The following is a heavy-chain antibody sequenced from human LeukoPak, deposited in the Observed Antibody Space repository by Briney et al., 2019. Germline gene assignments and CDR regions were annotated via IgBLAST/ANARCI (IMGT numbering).Heavy chain of an antibody. CDR3: AELGITMIGGV. D-gene: IGHD3-10*02. CDR2: IYSGGST. J-gene: IGHJ6*04. Sequence: GGSLRLSCAASEFSVCSNYMTWVRQAPGKGLEWVSLIYSGGSTYYADSVKGRFTISRDNAKNSLYLQMNSLSAEDTAVYYCAELGITMIGGVWGKGTTVTISS. CDR1: EFSVCSNY. V-gene: IGHV3-66*01.